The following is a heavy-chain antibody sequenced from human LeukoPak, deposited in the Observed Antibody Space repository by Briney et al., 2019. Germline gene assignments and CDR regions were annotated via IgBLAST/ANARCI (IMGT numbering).Heavy chain of an antibody. CDR2: ISSSGSTI. CDR3: AELGITMIGGV. V-gene: IGHV3-48*03. CDR1: GFTFSSYE. D-gene: IGHD3-10*02. J-gene: IGHJ6*04. Sequence: GGALRLSCAASGFTFSSYEMNWVRQAPGKGLEWVSYISSSGSTIYYADSVKGRFTISRDNAKNSLYLQMNSLRAEDTAVYYCAELGITMIGGVWGKGTTVIISS.